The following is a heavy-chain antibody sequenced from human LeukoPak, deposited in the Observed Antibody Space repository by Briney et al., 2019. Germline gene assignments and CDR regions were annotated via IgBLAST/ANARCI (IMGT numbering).Heavy chain of an antibody. D-gene: IGHD2-15*01. J-gene: IGHJ5*02. CDR2: IIPIFGTA. CDR3: ARGGSRIANWFDP. V-gene: IGHV1-69*13. Sequence: GASVKVSCKASGGTFSSYAISWVRQAPGQGLEWMGGIIPIFGTANYAQKFQGRVTITADESTSTAYMELSSLRSEDTAVYYCARGGSRIANWFDPWGQGTLVTVSP. CDR1: GGTFSSYA.